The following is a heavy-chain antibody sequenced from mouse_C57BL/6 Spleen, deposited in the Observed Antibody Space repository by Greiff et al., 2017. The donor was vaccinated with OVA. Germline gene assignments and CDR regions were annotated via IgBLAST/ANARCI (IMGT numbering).Heavy chain of an antibody. CDR3: ARHEERYYGSSYLYWYFDV. Sequence: QVQLQQSGAELVKPGASVKLSCKASGYTFTEYTIHWVKQRSGQGLEWIGWFYPGSGSIKYNEKFKDKATLTADKSSSTVYMELSRLTSEDSAVYFCARHEERYYGSSYLYWYFDVWGTGTTVTVSS. V-gene: IGHV1-62-2*01. CDR1: GYTFTEYT. CDR2: FYPGSGSI. D-gene: IGHD1-1*01. J-gene: IGHJ1*03.